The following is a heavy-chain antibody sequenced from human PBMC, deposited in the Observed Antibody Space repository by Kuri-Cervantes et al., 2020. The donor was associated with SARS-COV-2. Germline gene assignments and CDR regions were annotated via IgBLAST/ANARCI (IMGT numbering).Heavy chain of an antibody. D-gene: IGHD1-26*01. CDR3: ARDGTDYYYGMDV. Sequence: ASVKVSCKVSGYTLTAYSMHWVRQAPGQGLEWMGIINPSGGSTSYAQKFQGRVTITADKSTSTAYMELSSLRSEDTAVYYCARDGTDYYYGMDVWGQGTTVTVSS. J-gene: IGHJ6*02. CDR2: INPSGGST. CDR1: GYTLTAYS. V-gene: IGHV1-46*01.